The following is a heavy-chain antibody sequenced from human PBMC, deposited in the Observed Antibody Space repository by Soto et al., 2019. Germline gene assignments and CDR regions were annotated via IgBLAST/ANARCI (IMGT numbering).Heavy chain of an antibody. D-gene: IGHD2-2*01. CDR1: GFTFSSYS. J-gene: IGHJ4*02. CDR3: ARVPRGGYCSSTSCYEPTYFDY. V-gene: IGHV3-48*01. Sequence: QPGGSLRLSCAASGFTFSSYSMNWVRQAPGKGLEWVSYISSSSSTIYYADSVKGRFTISRDNAKNSLYLQMNSLRAEDTAVYYCARVPRGGYCSSTSCYEPTYFDYWGQGTLVTVSS. CDR2: ISSSSSTI.